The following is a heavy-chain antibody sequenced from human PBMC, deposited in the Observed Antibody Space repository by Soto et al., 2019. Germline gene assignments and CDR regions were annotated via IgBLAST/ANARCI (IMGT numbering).Heavy chain of an antibody. CDR1: GFSLTTDRVG. J-gene: IGHJ4*02. CDR3: AHAYGGRSLD. V-gene: IGHV2-5*02. Sequence: ITLKESGPTLVKPTQNLTLTCTFSGFSLTTDRVGVGWIRQPPGEALEWLAVIYWDDSKTYRPSLESRLTITKNTYKNQVALTMTNLDSLDTSTYYCAHAYGGRSLDCGQGTLVTVSS. D-gene: IGHD1-26*01. CDR2: IYWDDSK.